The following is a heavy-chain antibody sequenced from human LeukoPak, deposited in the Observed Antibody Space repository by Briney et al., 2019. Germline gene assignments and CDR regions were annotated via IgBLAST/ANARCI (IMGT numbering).Heavy chain of an antibody. CDR1: GFTFSSYA. CDR2: ICGSGGST. CDR3: AKEPWGSYYYEL. V-gene: IGHV3-23*01. J-gene: IGHJ3*01. D-gene: IGHD3-22*01. Sequence: GSLRLSCAASGFTFSSYAMSWVRQAPGKGLEWVSAICGSGGSTYYADSVKGRFTISRDDSKNTLYLQMNSLRAEDTAVYYCAKEPWGSYYYELWGQGTMVTVSS.